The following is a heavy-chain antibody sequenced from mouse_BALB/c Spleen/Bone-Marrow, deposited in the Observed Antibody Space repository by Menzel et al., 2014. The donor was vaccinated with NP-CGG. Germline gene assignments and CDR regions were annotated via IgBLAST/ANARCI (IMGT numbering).Heavy chain of an antibody. CDR3: ASYYYGHYFDY. Sequence: EVQLVESGAELVKPGASVKLSCTASGFNIKDTYMHWVKQRPEQGLEWIGRIDPANGNTKYDPKFQGKATITADTSSSPVYLQLSSLTSEDTAVYYCASYYYGHYFDYWGQGTTLTVSS. V-gene: IGHV14-3*02. CDR2: IDPANGNT. D-gene: IGHD1-1*01. CDR1: GFNIKDTY. J-gene: IGHJ2*01.